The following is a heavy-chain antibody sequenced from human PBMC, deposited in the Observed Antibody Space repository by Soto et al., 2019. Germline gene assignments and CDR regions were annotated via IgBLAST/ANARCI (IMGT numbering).Heavy chain of an antibody. CDR2: IYYSGST. J-gene: IGHJ5*02. V-gene: IGHV4-59*01. Sequence: LSLTCTVSGGSITNYYWSWIRQPPGKGLEWIGYIYYSGSTNYNPSLKSRVTISVDTSKNQFSLKLNSVTAADTAIYYCARERSSSSRGANWFDPWGQGTLVTVSS. D-gene: IGHD6-6*01. CDR1: GGSITNYY. CDR3: ARERSSSSRGANWFDP.